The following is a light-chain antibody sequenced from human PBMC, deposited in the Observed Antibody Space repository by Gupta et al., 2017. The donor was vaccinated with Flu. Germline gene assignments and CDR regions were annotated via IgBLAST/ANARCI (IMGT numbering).Light chain of an antibody. J-gene: IGKJ3*01. CDR2: DAA. V-gene: IGKV1-33*01. CDR1: QDISNY. CDR3: QQYANPP. Sequence: DIQMTQSPSSLSASVGDRVTIPCQASQDISNYLNWYQQKPGKAPKLLIYDAANLETGVPSRVSGSGSGTDFTFTISSLQNEDIEKYDGQQYANPPFGHGTXVDIK.